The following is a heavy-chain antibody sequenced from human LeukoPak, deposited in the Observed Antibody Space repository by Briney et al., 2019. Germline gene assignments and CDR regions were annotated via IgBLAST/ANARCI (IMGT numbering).Heavy chain of an antibody. Sequence: GGSLRLSCAASGFTFSSYAMHWVRQAPGKGLEWVSSISSSSSYIYYADSVKGRFTISRDNAKNSLYLQMNSLRAEDTAVYYCARQYYYDSSGPREKYDYWGQGTLVTVSS. V-gene: IGHV3-21*01. CDR1: GFTFSSYA. J-gene: IGHJ4*02. D-gene: IGHD3-22*01. CDR3: ARQYYYDSSGPREKYDY. CDR2: ISSSSSYI.